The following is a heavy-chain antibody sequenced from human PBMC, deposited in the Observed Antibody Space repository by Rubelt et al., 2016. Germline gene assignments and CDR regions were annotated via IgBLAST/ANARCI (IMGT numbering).Heavy chain of an antibody. D-gene: IGHD6-13*01. J-gene: IGHJ4*02. CDR2: IYYSGST. Sequence: QVQLQESGPGLVKPSETLSLTCTVSGYSISSGYYWGWIRQPPGKGLEWIGSIYYSGSTYYNPSPRSRVTISVDTSKNQFSLKLSSVTAADTAVYYCARAIAAAVYFDYWGQGTLVTVSS. CDR1: GYSISSGYY. V-gene: IGHV4-38-2*02. CDR3: ARAIAAAVYFDY.